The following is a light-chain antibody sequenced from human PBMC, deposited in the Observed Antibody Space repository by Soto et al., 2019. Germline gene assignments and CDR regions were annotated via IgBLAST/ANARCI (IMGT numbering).Light chain of an antibody. CDR3: SSDTSSTVV. J-gene: IGLJ2*01. CDR1: SSDVGGYNY. CDR2: DVS. Sequence: QSALTQPASVSGSPGQSITISCTGTSSDVGGYNYVSWYQQHPGKAPKLMIYDVSNRPSGVSNRFSGSKAGNTASLTSSGLGAEEEADYYCSSDTSSTVVFGGGTKLTVL. V-gene: IGLV2-14*01.